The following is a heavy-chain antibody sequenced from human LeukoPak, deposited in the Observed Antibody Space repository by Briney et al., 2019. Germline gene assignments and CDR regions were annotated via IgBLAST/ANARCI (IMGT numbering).Heavy chain of an antibody. CDR2: IYYTGTT. J-gene: IGHJ6*02. V-gene: IGHV4-59*01. CDR1: GGSISHYY. Sequence: PSETLSLTCTVSGGSISHYYWSWIRQPPGKGPEWIGYIYYTGTTNYNPSLKSRVTISVDTSKNQFSLKLNSVTAADTAVYYCAREDPQTKVPEGMDVSGQGTTVTVSS. CDR3: AREDPQTKVPEGMDV. D-gene: IGHD4/OR15-4a*01.